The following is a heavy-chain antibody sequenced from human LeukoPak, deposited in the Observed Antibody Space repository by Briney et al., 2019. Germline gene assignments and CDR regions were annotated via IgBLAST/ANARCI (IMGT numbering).Heavy chain of an antibody. CDR3: AKDGSLFCSSTSCLNWFDT. V-gene: IGHV3-23*01. CDR2: ITNGGGRT. J-gene: IGHJ5*02. CDR1: GFTFSNYA. D-gene: IGHD2-2*01. Sequence: GGSLRLSCAASGFTFSNYAMGWVRQAPGKGLEWVSGITNGGGRTYYADSMKGRFTISRDNSQNTLSLQMNSLRAEDTAVYYCAKDGSLFCSSTSCLNWFDTWGQGTLVTVSS.